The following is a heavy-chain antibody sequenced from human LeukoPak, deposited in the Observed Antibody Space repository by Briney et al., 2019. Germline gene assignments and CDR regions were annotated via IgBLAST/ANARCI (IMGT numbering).Heavy chain of an antibody. D-gene: IGHD1-1*01. J-gene: IGHJ4*02. CDR3: ARHLGTPGTRGFDY. V-gene: IGHV4-34*01. CDR1: GGSFSGYY. CDR2: INHSGST. Sequence: NPSETLSLTCAVYGGSFSGYYWSWIRQPPGKGLEWIGEINHSGSTNYNTSLTGRVTISIDTSKSQFSLKLTSVTAADTAVYYCARHLGTPGTRGFDYWGQGTLVTVSS.